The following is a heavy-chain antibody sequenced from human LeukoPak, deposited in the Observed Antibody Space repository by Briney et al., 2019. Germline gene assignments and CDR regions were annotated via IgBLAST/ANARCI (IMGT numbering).Heavy chain of an antibody. CDR1: GYNFNELS. CDR2: FDPEDGET. V-gene: IGHV1-24*01. Sequence: ASVKVSCKVSGYNFNELSMHWVRQAPGKGLEWMGGFDPEDGETIYAQKFQGRVTMTEDTSTDTAYMELSSLRSEDTAVYYCAKDPEITIFGVDPVCCWFDPWGQGTLVTVSS. J-gene: IGHJ5*02. CDR3: AKDPEITIFGVDPVCCWFDP. D-gene: IGHD3-3*01.